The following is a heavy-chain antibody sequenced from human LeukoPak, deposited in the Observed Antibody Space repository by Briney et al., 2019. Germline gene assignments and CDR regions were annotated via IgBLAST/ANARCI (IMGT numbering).Heavy chain of an antibody. D-gene: IGHD3-10*01. Sequence: GGSLRLSCVASGFSVSSDYMTWVRQAPGKGLEWVSVIHGPATTFYADSVKGRFTVSRDSSKNTVYLRMNSLRVEDTAVYYCARQAMLRGRSRQPFYYVDVWGKGTSV. CDR1: GFSVSSDY. J-gene: IGHJ6*03. V-gene: IGHV3-53*01. CDR3: ARQAMLRGRSRQPFYYVDV. CDR2: IHGPATT.